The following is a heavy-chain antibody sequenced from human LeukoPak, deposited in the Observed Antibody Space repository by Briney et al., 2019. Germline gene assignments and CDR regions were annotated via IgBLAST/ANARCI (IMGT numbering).Heavy chain of an antibody. CDR2: ISGSDNST. V-gene: IGHV3-23*01. Sequence: GGSLRLSGVVSGFTFSSYAMSWVRQAPGKGLEWVSVISGSDNSTYYADSVKGRFTISRDNSKNTLYMQMNSLRVEDTAIYYCAKVDSGNYYYFDYWGQGTLVTVSS. CDR3: AKVDSGNYYYFDY. J-gene: IGHJ4*02. CDR1: GFTFSSYA. D-gene: IGHD1-26*01.